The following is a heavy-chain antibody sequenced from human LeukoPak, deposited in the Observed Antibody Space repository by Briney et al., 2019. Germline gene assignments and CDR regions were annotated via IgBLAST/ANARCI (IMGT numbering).Heavy chain of an antibody. V-gene: IGHV4-59*01. CDR2: IYYSGST. D-gene: IGHD6-19*01. CDR1: GGSISSYY. CDR3: AREPGSGWYFDY. Sequence: SETLSLTCSVSGGSISSYYWSWIRQPPGKGLEWIGYIYYSGSTNYNPSLKSRVTISVDTSKNQFSLKLSSVTAADTAVYYCAREPGSGWYFDYWGQGTLVTVSS. J-gene: IGHJ4*02.